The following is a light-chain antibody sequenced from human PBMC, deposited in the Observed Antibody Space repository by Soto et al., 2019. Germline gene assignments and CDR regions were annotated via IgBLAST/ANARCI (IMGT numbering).Light chain of an antibody. CDR2: GAS. CDR1: QSVSSN. Sequence: IVMTQSPGTLSVSPEARAALSCRASQSVSSNLAWYQQKPGQAPRLLIYGASTRATGIPTRFSGSGSGTEFTLTISSLQSEDFAVYYCQQYKNWPRTFGQGTKVDI. V-gene: IGKV3-15*01. J-gene: IGKJ1*01. CDR3: QQYKNWPRT.